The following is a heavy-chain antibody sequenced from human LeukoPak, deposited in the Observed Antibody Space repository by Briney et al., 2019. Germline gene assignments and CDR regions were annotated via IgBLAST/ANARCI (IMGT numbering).Heavy chain of an antibody. V-gene: IGHV3-23*01. CDR1: AFTFGSSG. Sequence: GSLRLSCAASAFTFGSSGMSWVRQAPGKGLEWVSAISDTGGSTFYADSVKGRFTISRDNSKNTLYLQMNSLRAEDTAVYYCAKGRIQSYMAPEYWGQGTLVTVSS. CDR2: ISDTGGST. J-gene: IGHJ4*02. CDR3: AKGRIQSYMAPEY. D-gene: IGHD5-18*01.